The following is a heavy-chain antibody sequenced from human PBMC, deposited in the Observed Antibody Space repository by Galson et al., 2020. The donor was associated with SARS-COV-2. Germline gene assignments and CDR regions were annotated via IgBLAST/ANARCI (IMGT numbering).Heavy chain of an antibody. CDR3: ARRMAGDDYFDY. CDR1: GFTFDDYG. J-gene: IGHJ4*02. V-gene: IGHV3-20*01. D-gene: IGHD1-26*01. Sequence: GGSLRLSCAASGFTFDDYGMNWVRQVPGKGLEWVSSINWNGGSTGYADSVQGRFTISRDNAKNSLYLQMNSLRPEDTALYHCARRMAGDDYFDYWGQGTLVTFSS. CDR2: INWNGGST.